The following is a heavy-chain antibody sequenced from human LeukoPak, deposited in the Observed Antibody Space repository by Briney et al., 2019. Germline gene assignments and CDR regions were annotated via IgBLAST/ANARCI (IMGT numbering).Heavy chain of an antibody. CDR2: INHSGST. CDR3: ARHKLSYYYGSGSYRGNWFDP. V-gene: IGHV4-34*01. Sequence: SETLSLTCAVYGGSFSGYYWSWIRQPPGKGLEWIGEINHSGSTNYNPPLKSRVTISVDTSKNQFSLKLSSVTAADTAVYYCARHKLSYYYGSGSYRGNWFDPWGQGTLVTVSS. CDR1: GGSFSGYY. D-gene: IGHD3-10*01. J-gene: IGHJ5*02.